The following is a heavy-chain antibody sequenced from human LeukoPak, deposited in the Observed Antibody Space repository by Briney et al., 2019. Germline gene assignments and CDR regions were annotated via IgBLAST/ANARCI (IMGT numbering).Heavy chain of an antibody. CDR3: ARGSITIFGVNSD. D-gene: IGHD3-3*01. V-gene: IGHV3-21*01. CDR2: ISSSSSYI. CDR1: GFTFSSYS. J-gene: IGHJ4*02. Sequence: GGSLRLSCAASGFTFSSYSMNWVRQAPGKGLEWVSSISSSSSYIYYADSVKGRFTISRDNAKNSLYLQMNSPRAEDTAVYYCARGSITIFGVNSDWGQGTLVTVSS.